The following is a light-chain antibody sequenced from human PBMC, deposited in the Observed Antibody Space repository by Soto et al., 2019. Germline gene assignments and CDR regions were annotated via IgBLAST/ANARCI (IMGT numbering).Light chain of an antibody. CDR2: DAS. CDR3: QQYHSYWT. Sequence: DIQMTQSPSSVSASVGDRVTITFRASQGITNWLAWYQQKPGKAPKLLIYDASSLESGVPQRFSGSGSGTEFTLTISSLQTDDFSTYYCQQYHSYWTFGQGTKVDI. V-gene: IGKV1-5*01. CDR1: QGITNW. J-gene: IGKJ1*01.